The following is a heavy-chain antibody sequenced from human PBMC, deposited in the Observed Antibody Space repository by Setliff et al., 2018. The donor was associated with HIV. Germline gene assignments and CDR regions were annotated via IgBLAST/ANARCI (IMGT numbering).Heavy chain of an antibody. V-gene: IGHV3-7*03. D-gene: IGHD3-22*01. J-gene: IGHJ4*02. CDR3: ARDLFPYYHDSRPYYPPAY. CDR1: EFNVDNYW. CDR2: IKQDGREK. Sequence: GGSLRLSCVASEFNVDNYWMSWVRQAPGKGLMWVANIKQDGREKYYAGSVKGRFTISRDNAQNSLYLQMNSLRAEDTAMYYCARDLFPYYHDSRPYYPPAYWGQGTLVTVSS.